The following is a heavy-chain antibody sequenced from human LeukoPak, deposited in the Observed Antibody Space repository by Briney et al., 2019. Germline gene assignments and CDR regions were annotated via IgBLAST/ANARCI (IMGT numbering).Heavy chain of an antibody. Sequence: PSETLSLTCAVSGDSISSSSYYWGWIRQPPGKGLEWIGSIYYSGNTYQNPSLKSRVTISVDTSKNQFSLKLSSVTAADTAVFYCARHGHDYGDYRYFDLWGRGTLVTVSS. CDR2: IYYSGNT. CDR3: ARHGHDYGDYRYFDL. CDR1: GDSISSSSYY. J-gene: IGHJ2*01. D-gene: IGHD4-17*01. V-gene: IGHV4-39*01.